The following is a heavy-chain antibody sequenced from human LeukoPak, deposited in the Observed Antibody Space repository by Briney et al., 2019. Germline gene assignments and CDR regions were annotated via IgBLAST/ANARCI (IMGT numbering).Heavy chain of an antibody. V-gene: IGHV3-30*18. CDR3: AKEKYRGYSYGSEDY. D-gene: IGHD5-18*01. J-gene: IGHJ4*02. CDR1: GFTFSSYG. CDR2: ISYDGSNK. Sequence: GRPLRLSCAASGFTFSSYGMHWVRQAPGKGLQWVAAISYDGSNKYYADSVKGRFTVSRDNSKNTLYLQMNSLRGEDTAVYYCAKEKYRGYSYGSEDYWGQGTLVTVSS.